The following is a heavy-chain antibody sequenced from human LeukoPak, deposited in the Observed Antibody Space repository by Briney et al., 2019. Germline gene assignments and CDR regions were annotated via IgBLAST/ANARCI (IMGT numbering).Heavy chain of an antibody. CDR1: GFTFKHAW. V-gene: IGHV3-15*01. D-gene: IGHD1-1*01. Sequence: GGSLRLSCAASGFTFKHAWMSWVRQAPGKGLEWVGRIKSQPSGGTIDYAAPVKGRFTISRDDSKDTLYLQMNSLKTEDTGVYYCTWNGGQYYFHYGGQGTLVTVSS. CDR3: TWNGGQYYFHY. J-gene: IGHJ4*02. CDR2: IKSQPSGGTI.